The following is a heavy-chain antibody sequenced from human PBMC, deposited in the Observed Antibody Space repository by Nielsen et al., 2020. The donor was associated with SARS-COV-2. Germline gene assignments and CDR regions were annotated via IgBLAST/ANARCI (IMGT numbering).Heavy chain of an antibody. J-gene: IGHJ4*02. CDR1: GFTFSSYS. Sequence: LSLTCAASGFTFSSYSMNWVRQAPGKGLEWVSSISISSSSFYYTDSVRGRFTISRDNSKNTLYLQMNSLRAEDTAVYYCAKVSAIIVGATTDYWGQGTLVTVSS. V-gene: IGHV3-21*04. D-gene: IGHD1-26*01. CDR3: AKVSAIIVGATTDY. CDR2: ISISSSSF.